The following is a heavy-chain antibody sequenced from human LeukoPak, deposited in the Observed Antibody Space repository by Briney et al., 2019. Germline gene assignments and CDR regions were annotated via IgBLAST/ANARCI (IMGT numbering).Heavy chain of an antibody. V-gene: IGHV4-59*01. CDR2: IYYSGST. CDR1: GGSISGYY. Sequence: PSETLSLTCTVSGGSISGYYWNWIQQPPGKGLEWIGYIYYSGSTNYNPSLKSRVTISVDTSKNQFSLKLSAVTAADTAVYYCARGLYYDILTGYRNNDAFDIWGQGTMVTVSS. J-gene: IGHJ3*02. CDR3: ARGLYYDILTGYRNNDAFDI. D-gene: IGHD3-9*01.